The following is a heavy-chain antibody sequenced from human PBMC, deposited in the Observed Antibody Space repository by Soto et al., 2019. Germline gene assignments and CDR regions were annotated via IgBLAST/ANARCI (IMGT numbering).Heavy chain of an antibody. J-gene: IGHJ4*01. V-gene: IGHV3-33*01. CDR3: ARDMGYSSGHGFDY. CDR2: IWNDGTNK. D-gene: IGHD6-19*01. CDR1: GFTFSSLS. Sequence: HPGGSLRLSCAASGFTFSSLSMHWVRQAPGKGLDWVALIWNDGTNKYYADSVKGRFTISRDNSKNTLYLQMNSLRAEDTALYYCARDMGYSSGHGFDYWGQGTLVTVSS.